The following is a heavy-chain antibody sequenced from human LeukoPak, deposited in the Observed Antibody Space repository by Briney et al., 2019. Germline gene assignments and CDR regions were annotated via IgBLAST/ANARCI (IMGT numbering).Heavy chain of an antibody. V-gene: IGHV4-59*08. Sequence: SETLSLTCTVSGGSISSYYWSWIRQPPGKGLEWIGYIYYSGSTNYNPSLKSRVTISVDTSKNQFSLKLSSVTAADTAVYYCASLLGGYSDWYFDLWGRGTLVTVSS. CDR3: ASLLGGYSDWYFDL. CDR2: IYYSGST. D-gene: IGHD3-22*01. CDR1: GGSISSYY. J-gene: IGHJ2*01.